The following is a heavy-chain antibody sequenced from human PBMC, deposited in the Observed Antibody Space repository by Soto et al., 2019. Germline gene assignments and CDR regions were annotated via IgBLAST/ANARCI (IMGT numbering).Heavy chain of an antibody. D-gene: IGHD6-13*01. CDR2: IIPIFGTA. CDR1: GGTFSSYA. Sequence: SVKVSCKASGGTFSSYAISWVRQAPGQGLEWMGGIIPIFGTANYAQKFQGRVTITADESTSTAYMELSSLRSEDTAVYYCAGPSPQLGEHDAFDIWGQGTMVTVSS. V-gene: IGHV1-69*13. CDR3: AGPSPQLGEHDAFDI. J-gene: IGHJ3*02.